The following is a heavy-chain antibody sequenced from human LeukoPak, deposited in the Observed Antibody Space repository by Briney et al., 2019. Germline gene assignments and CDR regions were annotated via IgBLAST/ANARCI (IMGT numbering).Heavy chain of an antibody. CDR3: ARGFTILYYYYMDV. D-gene: IGHD3-3*01. J-gene: IGHJ6*03. CDR2: MNPNSGNT. Sequence: ASVKVSCKASGYTFTGYYMHWVRQAPGQGLEWMGWMNPNSGNTGYAQKFQGRVTITRNTSISTAHMELSSLRSEDTAVYYCARGFTILYYYYMDVWGKGTTVTVFS. V-gene: IGHV1-8*03. CDR1: GYTFTGYY.